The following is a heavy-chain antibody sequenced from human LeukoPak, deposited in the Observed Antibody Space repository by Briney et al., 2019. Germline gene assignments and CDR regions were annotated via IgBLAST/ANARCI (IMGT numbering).Heavy chain of an antibody. CDR3: ARSHIVVVTAMVSYYYGMDV. CDR2: INHSGST. CDR1: GGSFSGYY. Sequence: SETLSLTCAVYGGSFSGYYWSWIRQPPGKGLEWIGEINHSGSTNYNPSLKSRVTISVDTSKNQFSLKLSSVTAADTAVYYCARSHIVVVTAMVSYYYGMDVWGRGTTVTVSS. V-gene: IGHV4-34*01. D-gene: IGHD2-21*02. J-gene: IGHJ6*02.